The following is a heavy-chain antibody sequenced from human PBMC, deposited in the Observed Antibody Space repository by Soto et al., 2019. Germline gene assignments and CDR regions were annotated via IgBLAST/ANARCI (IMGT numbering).Heavy chain of an antibody. V-gene: IGHV4-31*03. Sequence: SGTPSLTRTVSGGSHSSGGYYLSWIRQHPGKGLEWIGYIYYSGSTYYNPSLKSRVTISVDTSKNQFSLKLSSVTAADTAVYYCARVPIYYDSSGYYHYGTFDIWGQGTMVTV. CDR1: GGSHSSGGYY. D-gene: IGHD3-22*01. J-gene: IGHJ3*02. CDR2: IYYSGST. CDR3: ARVPIYYDSSGYYHYGTFDI.